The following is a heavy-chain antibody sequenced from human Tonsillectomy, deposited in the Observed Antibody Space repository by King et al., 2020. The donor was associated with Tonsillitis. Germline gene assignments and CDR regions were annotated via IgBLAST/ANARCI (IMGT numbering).Heavy chain of an antibody. V-gene: IGHV3-23*04. CDR2: ISGASDT. J-gene: IGHJ1*01. CDR1: GFTFSSYA. CDR3: GTTYNTNWSEYLQH. D-gene: IGHD7-27*01. Sequence: VQLVESGGDLDQPGGSRRVSCVASGFTFSSYALAWVRQTTGKGLEWVASISGASDTHYADSVKGRFTISRDNSKNTLYLTVQSLTAEDTAVYYCGTTYNTNWSEYLQHCGQGTLVTVSS.